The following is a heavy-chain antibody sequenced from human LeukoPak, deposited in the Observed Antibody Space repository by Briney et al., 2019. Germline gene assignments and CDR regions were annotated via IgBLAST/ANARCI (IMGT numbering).Heavy chain of an antibody. CDR1: GFTFNSHS. D-gene: IGHD3-3*01. CDR3: AADLGYYDFWSGPLDAFDI. Sequence: PGGSLRLSCAASGFTFNSHSINWVRQAPGKGLEWVAVISYDGANKHYADSVKGRFTISRDNAKNSLYLQMNSLRAEDTAVYYCAADLGYYDFWSGPLDAFDIWGQGTMVTVSS. V-gene: IGHV3-30*04. CDR2: ISYDGANK. J-gene: IGHJ3*02.